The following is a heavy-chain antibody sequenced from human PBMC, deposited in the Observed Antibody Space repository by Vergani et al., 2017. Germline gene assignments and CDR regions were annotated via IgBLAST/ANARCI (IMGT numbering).Heavy chain of an antibody. J-gene: IGHJ4*02. CDR3: ARGPGYYDRSGYYYVN. D-gene: IGHD3-22*01. Sequence: QVQLVESGGGVVQPGRSLRLSCAASGFTFSSYGMHWVRQAPGKGLEWVAVISYDGSNKYYADSVKGRFTISRDNSNNTLYLQMNSLRAEDTAVYYCARGPGYYDRSGYYYVNWGQGTLVTVSS. V-gene: IGHV3-30*03. CDR2: ISYDGSNK. CDR1: GFTFSSYG.